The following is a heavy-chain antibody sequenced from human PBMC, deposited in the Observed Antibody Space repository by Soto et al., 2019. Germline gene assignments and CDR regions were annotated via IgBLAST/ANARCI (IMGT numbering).Heavy chain of an antibody. V-gene: IGHV3-33*01. CDR3: ARGRSSWVNNWLDP. CDR1: GFTFSSYG. D-gene: IGHD6-13*01. Sequence: GGSLRLSCAASGFTFSSYGMHWVRQAPGKGLEWVAVIWYDGSNKYYADSVKGRFTISRDNSKNTLYLQMNSLRAEDTAVYYCARGRSSWVNNWLDPWGQGTLVTVSS. CDR2: IWYDGSNK. J-gene: IGHJ5*02.